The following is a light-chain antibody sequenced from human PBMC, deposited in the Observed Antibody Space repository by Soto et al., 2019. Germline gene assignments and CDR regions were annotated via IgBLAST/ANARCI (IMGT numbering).Light chain of an antibody. Sequence: EVVMTESPATLSVSPGERATLSCRASQRISSNLAWYLQKPGQAPRLLIYGASSRATGIPDRFSGSGSGTDFTLTISRLEPEDFAVYYCQQYGSSPRTFGQGTRLEIK. CDR1: QRISSN. CDR2: GAS. J-gene: IGKJ5*01. V-gene: IGKV3-20*01. CDR3: QQYGSSPRT.